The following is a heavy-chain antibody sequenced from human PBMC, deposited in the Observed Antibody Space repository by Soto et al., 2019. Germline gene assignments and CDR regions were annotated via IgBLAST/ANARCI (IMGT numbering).Heavy chain of an antibody. J-gene: IGHJ5*02. CDR1: GYTFTSYY. CDR2: INPSGGST. CDR3: ARSEFSRDGYNWRNINNWFDP. V-gene: IGHV1-46*01. D-gene: IGHD5-12*01. Sequence: GASVKVSCKASGYTFTSYYMHWVRQAPGQGLEWMGIINPSGGSTSYAQKFQGRVTMTRDTSTSTVYMELSSLRSEDTAVYYCARSEFSRDGYNWRNINNWFDPWGQGTLVTVSS.